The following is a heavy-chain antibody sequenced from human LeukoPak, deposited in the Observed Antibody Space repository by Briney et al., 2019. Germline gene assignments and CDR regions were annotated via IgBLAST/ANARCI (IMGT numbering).Heavy chain of an antibody. CDR3: AMSAVAGVYYYYGMDV. CDR2: ISGRGGNT. Sequence: GGSLRLSCAASGFTFSSYAMSWVRQAPGKGLEWVSHISGRGGNTYYADSVRGRFNISRENSKNTLYLQMNTMRPEDTAIYYCAMSAVAGVYYYYGMDVGGQG. J-gene: IGHJ6*01. D-gene: IGHD6-19*01. CDR1: GFTFSSYA. V-gene: IGHV3-23*01.